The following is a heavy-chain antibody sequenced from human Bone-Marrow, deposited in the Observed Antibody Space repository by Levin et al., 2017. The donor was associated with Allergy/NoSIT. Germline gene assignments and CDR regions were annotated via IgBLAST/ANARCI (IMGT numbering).Heavy chain of an antibody. Sequence: PGGSLRLSCAASGLTFSRYVLTWVRQAPGKGLEWVSLVGSGGDSYYADSVKGRFTISRDNSKSTLYLQMSSLGAEDTAVYYCAKGPASGYGYDYFDYWGQGTLVTVSS. CDR1: GLTFSRYV. D-gene: IGHD5-18*01. CDR2: VGSGGDS. V-gene: IGHV3-23*01. J-gene: IGHJ4*02. CDR3: AKGPASGYGYDYFDY.